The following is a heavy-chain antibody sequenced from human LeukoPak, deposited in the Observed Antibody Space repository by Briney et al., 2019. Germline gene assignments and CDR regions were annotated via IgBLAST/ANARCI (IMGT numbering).Heavy chain of an antibody. CDR2: ISDDGSNK. J-gene: IGHJ3*01. Sequence: PGGSLRLPCAASGFAFSTYTIHWVRQTPGKGLEWVAVISDDGSNKYFAESVKGRFTISRDNSKNTLYLQMNSLGAEDTALYYCARDRTGNYDAFDVWGEGTTVTVSS. V-gene: IGHV3-30-3*01. D-gene: IGHD1-7*01. CDR1: GFAFSTYT. CDR3: ARDRTGNYDAFDV.